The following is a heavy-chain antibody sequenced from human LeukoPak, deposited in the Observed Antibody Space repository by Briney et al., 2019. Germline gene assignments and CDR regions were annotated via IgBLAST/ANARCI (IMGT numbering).Heavy chain of an antibody. J-gene: IGHJ4*02. CDR2: LYSDGNT. CDR3: ARGVEPLAANTLAY. D-gene: IGHD1-14*01. V-gene: IGHV3-53*01. CDR1: GLTVITND. Sequence: GGSLRLSCAASGLTVITNDMTWVRQAPGKGLEWVSVLYSDGNTKYADSVQGRFTISRDNSKNPLYLEMNSLSPDDTAVYYCARGVEPLAANTLAYWGQGTLVTVSS.